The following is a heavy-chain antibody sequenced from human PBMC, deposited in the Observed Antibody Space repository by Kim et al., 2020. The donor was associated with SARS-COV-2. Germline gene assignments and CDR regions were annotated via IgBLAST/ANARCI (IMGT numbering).Heavy chain of an antibody. D-gene: IGHD2-15*01. CDR1: GGSFSGYY. CDR3: ARGVLRQIIVD. V-gene: IGHV4-34*01. CDR2: INHSGST. J-gene: IGHJ4*02. Sequence: SETLSLTCAVYGGSFSGYYWSWIRQPPGKGLEWIGEINHSGSTNYNPSLKSRVTISVDTSKNQFSLKLSSVTAADTAVYYCARGVLRQIIVDWGQGTLVTVSS.